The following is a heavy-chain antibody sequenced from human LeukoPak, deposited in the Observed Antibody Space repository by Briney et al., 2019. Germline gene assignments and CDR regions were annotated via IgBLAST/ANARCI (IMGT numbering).Heavy chain of an antibody. CDR1: GYTFTSYY. V-gene: IGHV1-46*01. Sequence: ASVKVSCKASGYTFTSYYMHWVRQAPGQGLEWMGIINPSGGSTSYAQKFQGRVTMTRDMSTSTVYMEPSSLRSEDTAVYYCARDRAAAGSYYYYYMDVWGKGTTVTVSS. CDR2: INPSGGST. J-gene: IGHJ6*03. CDR3: ARDRAAAGSYYYYYMDV. D-gene: IGHD6-13*01.